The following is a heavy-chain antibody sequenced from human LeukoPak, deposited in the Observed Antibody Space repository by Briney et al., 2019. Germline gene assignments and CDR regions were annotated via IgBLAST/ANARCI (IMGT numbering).Heavy chain of an antibody. Sequence: GASVKVSCKASGYTFTSYAISWVRQAPGQGLEWMGGIIPIFGTANYAQKFQGRVTITADESTSTAYMELSSLRAEDTAVYYCARDRLLEDRDFYNYYYMDVWGKGTTVTVSS. J-gene: IGHJ6*03. CDR1: GYTFTSYA. V-gene: IGHV1-69*13. D-gene: IGHD1-1*01. CDR2: IIPIFGTA. CDR3: ARDRLLEDRDFYNYYYMDV.